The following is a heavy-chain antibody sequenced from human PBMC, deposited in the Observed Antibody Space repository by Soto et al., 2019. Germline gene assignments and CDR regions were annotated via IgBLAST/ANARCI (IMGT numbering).Heavy chain of an antibody. Sequence: ASVKVSCKASGGTFSSYAISWVRQAPGQGLEWMGGIIPIFGTANYAQKFQGRVTITADESTSTAYMELSSLRSEDTAVYYCAVGPSDQPGGYSYGPYYFDYWGQGTLVTVSS. CDR2: IIPIFGTA. CDR1: GGTFSSYA. J-gene: IGHJ4*02. V-gene: IGHV1-69*13. CDR3: AVGPSDQPGGYSYGPYYFDY. D-gene: IGHD5-18*01.